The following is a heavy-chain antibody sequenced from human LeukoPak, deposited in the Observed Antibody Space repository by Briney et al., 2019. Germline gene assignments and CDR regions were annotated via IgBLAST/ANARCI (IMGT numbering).Heavy chain of an antibody. CDR1: GFTFSSYG. Sequence: GGSLRLSCAASGFTFSSYGMHWVRQAPGKGLEWVAFIRYDGSNKYYADSVEGRFTISRDSSKNTLYLQMNSLRAEDTAVYYCAKATYYDYVWGSYRYPPPDYWGQGTLVTVSS. J-gene: IGHJ4*02. V-gene: IGHV3-30*02. CDR3: AKATYYDYVWGSYRYPPPDY. CDR2: IRYDGSNK. D-gene: IGHD3-16*02.